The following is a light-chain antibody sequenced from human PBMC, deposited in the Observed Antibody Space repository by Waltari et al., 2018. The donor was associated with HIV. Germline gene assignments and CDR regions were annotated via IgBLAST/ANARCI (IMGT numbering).Light chain of an antibody. CDR1: QGIRDD. J-gene: IGKJ1*01. Sequence: AHQMTPSPSSVSVSLRGRVTISCWASQGIRDDLSWFQMKPCGAPKLLIYASTILKTGVPPRFSGRASGTDFTLTISNLQSEEFATYFCLQDFEYPWTFGQGTTGE. CDR2: AST. V-gene: IGKV1-6*02. CDR3: LQDFEYPWT.